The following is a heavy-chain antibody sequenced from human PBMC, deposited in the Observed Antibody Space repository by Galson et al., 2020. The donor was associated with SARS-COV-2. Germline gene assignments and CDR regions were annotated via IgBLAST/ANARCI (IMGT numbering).Heavy chain of an antibody. V-gene: IGHV3-74*01. CDR3: ARDPVSTSWFRAGYFDF. CDR1: GFTFSTYW. Sequence: GGPLRLSCAASGFTFSTYWMHWVRQAPGKGLVWVSRVNSGGSSTTYADSVKGRFTISRDNAKNTLYLQMNSLRAEDTAVYYCARDPVSTSWFRAGYFDFWGQGTLVTVSS. J-gene: IGHJ4*02. CDR2: VNSGGSST. D-gene: IGHD6-13*01.